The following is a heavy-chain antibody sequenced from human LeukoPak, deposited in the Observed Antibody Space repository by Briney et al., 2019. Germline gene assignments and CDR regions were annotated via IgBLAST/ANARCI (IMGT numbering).Heavy chain of an antibody. CDR1: GFTFSSYA. D-gene: IGHD1-26*01. CDR3: AKIVGATHRGYYFDY. CDR2: ISGSGGST. V-gene: IGHV3-23*01. Sequence: GGSLRLSCAASGFTFSSYAMSWVRQAPGKGLEWVSAISGSGGSTYYADSVKGRFTISRDNSKNTLYLQKNSLRAEDTAVYYCAKIVGATHRGYYFDYWGQGTLVTVSS. J-gene: IGHJ4*02.